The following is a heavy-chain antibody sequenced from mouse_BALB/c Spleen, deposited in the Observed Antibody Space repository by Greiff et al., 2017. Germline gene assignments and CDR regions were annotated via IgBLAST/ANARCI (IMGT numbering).Heavy chain of an antibody. J-gene: IGHJ4*01. CDR3: ARHGAMDY. V-gene: IGHV5-12-2*01. CDR1: GFTFSSYT. Sequence: EVNVVESGGGLVQPGGSLKLSCAASGFTFSSYTMSWVRQTPEKRLEWVAYISNGGGSTYYPDTVKGRFTISRDNAKNTLYLQMSSLKSEDTAMYYCARHGAMDYWGQGTSVTVSS. CDR2: ISNGGGST.